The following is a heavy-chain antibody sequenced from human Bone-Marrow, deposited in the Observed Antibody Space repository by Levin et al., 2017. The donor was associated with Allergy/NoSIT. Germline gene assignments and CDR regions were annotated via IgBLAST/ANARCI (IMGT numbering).Heavy chain of an antibody. CDR3: AREINCSGGSCYFVDY. CDR1: GFTFSSYW. Sequence: GGSLRLSCAASGFTFSSYWMSWVRQAPGKGLEWVANIKQDGSEKYYVDSVKGRFTISRDNAKNSLYLQMNSLRAEDTAVYYCAREINCSGGSCYFVDYWGQGTLVTVSS. D-gene: IGHD2-15*01. V-gene: IGHV3-7*04. CDR2: IKQDGSEK. J-gene: IGHJ4*02.